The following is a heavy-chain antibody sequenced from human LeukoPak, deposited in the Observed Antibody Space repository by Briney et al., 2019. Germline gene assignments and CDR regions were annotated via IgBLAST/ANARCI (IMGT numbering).Heavy chain of an antibody. V-gene: IGHV3-23*01. CDR1: GFTFSSYA. Sequence: PGGSLRLSCAASGFTFSSYAMSWVRQAPGKGLEWVSAISGSGGSTYYADSVKGRFTISRDNAKNSLYLQMNSLRAEDTAVYYCASARITKPAPYFDYWGQGTLVTVSS. D-gene: IGHD2-15*01. CDR2: ISGSGGST. J-gene: IGHJ4*02. CDR3: ASARITKPAPYFDY.